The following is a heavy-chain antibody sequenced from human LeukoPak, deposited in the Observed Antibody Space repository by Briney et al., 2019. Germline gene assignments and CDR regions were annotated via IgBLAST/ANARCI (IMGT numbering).Heavy chain of an antibody. CDR3: ARVSGPGMNEYFHL. CDR1: GFTFSGAW. J-gene: IGHJ1*01. Sequence: GGSLRLSCAASGFTFSGAWLHWVRQAPGKGLVWVSRINNDGTTTKYADSVKGRFTISRDNAKNTLYMQMNSLRAEDTAVYYCARVSGPGMNEYFHLWGQGTLVTVSS. V-gene: IGHV3-74*01. D-gene: IGHD3-10*01. CDR2: INNDGTTT.